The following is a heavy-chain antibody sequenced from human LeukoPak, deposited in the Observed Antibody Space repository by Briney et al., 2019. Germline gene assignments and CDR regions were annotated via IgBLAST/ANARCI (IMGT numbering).Heavy chain of an antibody. V-gene: IGHV3-30*02. D-gene: IGHD6-6*01. CDR1: GFTFSSYG. CDR3: VPIAARPISPPIFDY. CDR2: IRYDGSNK. Sequence: GGSLRLSCAASGFTFSSYGMHWVRQAPGKGLEWVAFIRYDGSNKYYADSVKGRFTISRDNSKNTLYLQMNSLRAEDTAVYYCVPIAARPISPPIFDYWGQGTLVTVSS. J-gene: IGHJ4*02.